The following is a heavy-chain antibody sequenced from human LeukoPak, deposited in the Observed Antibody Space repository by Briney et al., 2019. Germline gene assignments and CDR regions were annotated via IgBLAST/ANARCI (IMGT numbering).Heavy chain of an antibody. CDR3: ARVLRDYYFDF. CDR1: GFSFSGYN. D-gene: IGHD3-9*01. V-gene: IGHV3-21*01. CDR2: ITASSIYI. J-gene: IGHJ4*02. Sequence: GGSLRLSCAASGFSFSGYNMNWVRQAPGKGLEWVSSITASSIYIYHADSVKGRFTISRDNAKSLVYLQMNSLRVDDTAVYYCARVLRDYYFDFWDQGALVTVSS.